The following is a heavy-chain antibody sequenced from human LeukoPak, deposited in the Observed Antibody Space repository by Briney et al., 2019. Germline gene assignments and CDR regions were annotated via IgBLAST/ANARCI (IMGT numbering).Heavy chain of an antibody. Sequence: GGSLRLSCAASGFTFSSYAMSWVRQAPGKGLEWVSAISGSGGSTYYADSVKGRFTISADNAKNSLSLQMSSLRVEDTAVYYCARDHNYAFDNWGQGTLVSVSS. V-gene: IGHV3-23*01. CDR2: ISGSGGST. J-gene: IGHJ4*02. CDR1: GFTFSSYA. D-gene: IGHD1-1*01. CDR3: ARDHNYAFDN.